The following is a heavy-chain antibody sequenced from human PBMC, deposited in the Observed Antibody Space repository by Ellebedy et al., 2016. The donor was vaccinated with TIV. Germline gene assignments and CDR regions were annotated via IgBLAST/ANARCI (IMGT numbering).Heavy chain of an antibody. D-gene: IGHD4-17*01. CDR3: ARAYGDPYYYYGMDV. J-gene: IGHJ6*02. CDR1: GGSISSYY. CDR2: IYYSGST. Sequence: MPSETLSLTCTVSGGSISSYYWSWIRQPPGKGLEWIGYIYYSGSTNYNPSLKSRVTISVDTSKNQFSLKLSSVTAADTAVYYCARAYGDPYYYYGMDVWGQGTTVTVSS. V-gene: IGHV4-59*01.